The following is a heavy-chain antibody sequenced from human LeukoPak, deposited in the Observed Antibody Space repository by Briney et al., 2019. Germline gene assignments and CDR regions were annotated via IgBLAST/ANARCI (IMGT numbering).Heavy chain of an antibody. J-gene: IGHJ4*02. Sequence: SETLSLTCAVYGGSFSGYYWSWIRQPPWKGLEWIGEINHSGSTNYNPSLKSRVTISVDTSKNQFSLKLSSVTAADTAVYYCARGRGYSYGLRVFDYWGQGTLVTVSS. V-gene: IGHV4-34*01. CDR3: ARGRGYSYGLRVFDY. CDR2: INHSGST. CDR1: GGSFSGYY. D-gene: IGHD5-18*01.